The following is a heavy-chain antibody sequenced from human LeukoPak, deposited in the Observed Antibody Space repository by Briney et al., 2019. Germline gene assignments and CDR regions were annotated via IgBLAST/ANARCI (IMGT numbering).Heavy chain of an antibody. Sequence: PGGSLRLSCAASGFTVSSNHMSWVRQAPGKGLEWVSVIYSGGSTYYADSVKGRFTISRDNSKNTLYLQMNSLRAEDTAVYYCARDYYDSSGQLHAGAHAFDIWGQGTMVTVSS. J-gene: IGHJ3*02. CDR1: GFTVSSNH. CDR3: ARDYYDSSGQLHAGAHAFDI. D-gene: IGHD3-22*01. CDR2: IYSGGST. V-gene: IGHV3-53*01.